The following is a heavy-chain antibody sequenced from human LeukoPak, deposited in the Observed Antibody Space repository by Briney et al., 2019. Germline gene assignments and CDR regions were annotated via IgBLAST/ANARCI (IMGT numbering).Heavy chain of an antibody. Sequence: SVKVSCKVSGDTLSELSMHCVRPAPGKGLECMGGFDPEDGETIYAQKFQGPFTMIEDTSTDTAYMELSSLRSEDTAVYYCATELRLGEVSHFDYWGQGTLVTVSS. CDR3: ATELRLGEVSHFDY. D-gene: IGHD3-16*02. CDR1: GDTLSELS. V-gene: IGHV1-24*01. CDR2: FDPEDGET. J-gene: IGHJ4*02.